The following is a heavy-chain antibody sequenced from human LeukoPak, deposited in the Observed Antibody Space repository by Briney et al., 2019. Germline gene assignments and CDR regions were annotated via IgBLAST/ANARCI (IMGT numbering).Heavy chain of an antibody. J-gene: IGHJ4*02. V-gene: IGHV4-39*07. CDR2: IYYSGST. D-gene: IGHD3-22*01. CDR1: GGSISSYY. Sequence: PSETLSLTCTVSGGSISSYYWSWIRQPPGKGLEWIGSIYYSGSTYYNPSLKSRVTISVDTSKNQFSLKLSSVTAADTAVYYCARDLGITMTTLGNFDYWGQGTLVTVSS. CDR3: ARDLGITMTTLGNFDY.